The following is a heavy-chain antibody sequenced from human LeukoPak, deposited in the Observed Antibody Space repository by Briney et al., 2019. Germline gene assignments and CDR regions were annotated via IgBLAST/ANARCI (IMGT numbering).Heavy chain of an antibody. Sequence: SETLSLTCAVYGGSFSGYYWSWIRRPPGKGLEWIGEINHSGSTNYNPSLKSRVTISVDTSKNQFSLKLSSVTAADTAVYYCARVSAALDAFDIWGQGTMVTVSS. CDR2: INHSGST. CDR3: ARVSAALDAFDI. V-gene: IGHV4-34*01. D-gene: IGHD6-6*01. CDR1: GGSFSGYY. J-gene: IGHJ3*02.